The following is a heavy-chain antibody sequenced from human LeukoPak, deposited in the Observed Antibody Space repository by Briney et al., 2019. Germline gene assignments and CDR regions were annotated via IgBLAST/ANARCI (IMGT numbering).Heavy chain of an antibody. J-gene: IGHJ2*01. CDR1: GFTFSSYW. V-gene: IGHV3-7*01. CDR3: ARSPISGYWYFDL. D-gene: IGHD3-10*01. Sequence: PGGSLRLSCAASGFTFSSYWMSWVRQAPGKGLERVANIKRDGSEKYYVDSVKGRFTISRDNAKDSLYLQMNSLRAEDTAVYYCARSPISGYWYFDLWGRGTLVTVSS. CDR2: IKRDGSEK.